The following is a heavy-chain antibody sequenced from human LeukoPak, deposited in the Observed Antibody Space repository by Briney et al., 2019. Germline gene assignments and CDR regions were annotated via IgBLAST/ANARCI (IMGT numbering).Heavy chain of an antibody. CDR3: AKAPGYCSGGSCYSRHYFDY. J-gene: IGHJ4*02. Sequence: GGSLRLSCAASGFTFSSYGMHWVRQAPGKGLEWVAFIRDDGSNKYYADSVKGRFTISRDNSKNTLYLQMNSLRAEDTAVYYCAKAPGYCSGGSCYSRHYFDYWGQGTLVTVSS. CDR1: GFTFSSYG. D-gene: IGHD2-15*01. CDR2: IRDDGSNK. V-gene: IGHV3-30*02.